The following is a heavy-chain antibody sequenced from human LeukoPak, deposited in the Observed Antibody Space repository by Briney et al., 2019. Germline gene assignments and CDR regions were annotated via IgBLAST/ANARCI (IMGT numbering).Heavy chain of an antibody. D-gene: IGHD3-10*01. CDR3: LEYNSGNT. CDR1: GFSFSDCW. Sequence: GGSLRLSCVASGFSFSDCWMSWVRQAPGQGLEWVVNIKKDGSVKSYVDSVKGRFTVSRDNAKNSLFLQMSSLRAEDTATYYCLEYNSGNTWGQGTLVTVSS. J-gene: IGHJ5*02. CDR2: IKKDGSVK. V-gene: IGHV3-7*01.